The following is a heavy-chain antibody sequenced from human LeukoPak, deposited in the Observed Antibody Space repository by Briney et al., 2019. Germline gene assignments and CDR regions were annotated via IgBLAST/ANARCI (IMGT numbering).Heavy chain of an antibody. J-gene: IGHJ4*02. CDR1: GGSFSGYY. CDR3: ARAGNYYDSSGYRPFDY. D-gene: IGHD3-22*01. V-gene: IGHV4-34*01. CDR2: INHSGST. Sequence: SETLSLTCAVYGGSFSGYYWSWIRQPPGKGLDWIGEINHSGSTNYNPSLKSRVTISVDTSKNLFSLKLSSVTAADTAVYYCARAGNYYDSSGYRPFDYWGQGTLVTVSS.